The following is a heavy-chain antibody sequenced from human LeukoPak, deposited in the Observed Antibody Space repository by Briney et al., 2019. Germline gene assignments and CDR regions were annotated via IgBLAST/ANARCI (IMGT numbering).Heavy chain of an antibody. CDR3: ARHVDSFDFMDV. Sequence: GESLKISCKGSGYSFNTYWIGWVRQLPGKGLEWMGIIYPGDSDTSYSPSFQGQVTISADKSISTAYLQWSSLKASDTAIYYCARHVDSFDFMDVWGKGTTVTISS. D-gene: IGHD2/OR15-2a*01. CDR2: IYPGDSDT. V-gene: IGHV5-51*01. CDR1: GYSFNTYW. J-gene: IGHJ6*03.